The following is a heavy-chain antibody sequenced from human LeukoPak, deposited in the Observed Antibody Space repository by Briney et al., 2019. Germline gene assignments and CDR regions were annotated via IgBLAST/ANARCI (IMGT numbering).Heavy chain of an antibody. D-gene: IGHD3-10*01. J-gene: IGHJ4*02. CDR1: GYTFTDYF. V-gene: IGHV1-2*02. Sequence: GASVKVSCKTSGYTFTDYFISWVRQAPGQGLEWMGWINPKTGGTNYAQKFQGRVTMTRDTSISTGYMELSRLRSDDTAVYYCARTVPRGHQSLDYWGQGTVVTVSS. CDR3: ARTVPRGHQSLDY. CDR2: INPKTGGT.